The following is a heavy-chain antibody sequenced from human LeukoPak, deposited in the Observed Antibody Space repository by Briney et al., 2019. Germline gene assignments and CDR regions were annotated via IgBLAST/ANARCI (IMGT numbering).Heavy chain of an antibody. CDR2: INHSGST. CDR3: AKVSSSWYGDYFDY. Sequence: SETLSLTCAVYGGSFSGYYWSWIRQPPGKGLEWIGEINHSGSTNYNPSLKSRVTISVDTSKNQFSLKLSSVTAADTAVYYCAKVSSSWYGDYFDYWGQGTLVTVSS. CDR1: GGSFSGYY. D-gene: IGHD6-13*01. J-gene: IGHJ4*02. V-gene: IGHV4-34*01.